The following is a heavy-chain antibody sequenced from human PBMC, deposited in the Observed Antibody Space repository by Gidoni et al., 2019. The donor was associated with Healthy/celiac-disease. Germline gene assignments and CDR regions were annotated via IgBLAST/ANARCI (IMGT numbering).Heavy chain of an antibody. Sequence: QVQLQESGPGLVKPSQTLSLTCTVSGVSLSSGCYYWTWIRQHPGKGLEWIGYISYSGSTYYNPSLKSRVTISVDTSKNQFSLKLSSVTAADTAVYYCARVRGSYSSSWTGYYGMDVWGQGTTVTVSS. D-gene: IGHD6-13*01. CDR3: ARVRGSYSSSWTGYYGMDV. J-gene: IGHJ6*02. CDR2: ISYSGST. CDR1: GVSLSSGCYY. V-gene: IGHV4-31*03.